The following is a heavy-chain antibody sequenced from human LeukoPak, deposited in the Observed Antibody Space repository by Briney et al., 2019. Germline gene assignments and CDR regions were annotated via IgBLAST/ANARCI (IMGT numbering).Heavy chain of an antibody. V-gene: IGHV3-15*01. CDR3: TRAHCSSTSCSNYYYYYGMDV. CDR1: GFTFSNAW. D-gene: IGHD2-2*01. Sequence: GGSLRLSCAASGFTFSNAWMSWVRQAPGKGLEWVGRIKSKTGGGTTDYAAPVKGRFTISRDDSKNTLYLQMNSLKTEDTAVYYCTRAHCSSTSCSNYYYYYGMDVWGQGTTVTVSS. J-gene: IGHJ6*02. CDR2: IKSKTGGGTT.